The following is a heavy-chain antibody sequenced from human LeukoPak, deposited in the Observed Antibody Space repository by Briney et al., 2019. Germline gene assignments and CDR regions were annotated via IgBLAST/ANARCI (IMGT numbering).Heavy chain of an antibody. Sequence: PGGSLTLSCAVSGCTFSSYNMNWVRQAPGKGQEWVSSINSSSSYIYYADSVKGRFTISRDNATNSLYLQMNSLRAEDTAVYYCAREVDIVAATAVNFDFWGQGTLVTVSS. D-gene: IGHD2-21*02. CDR3: AREVDIVAATAVNFDF. CDR1: GCTFSSYN. V-gene: IGHV3-21*01. J-gene: IGHJ4*02. CDR2: INSSSSYI.